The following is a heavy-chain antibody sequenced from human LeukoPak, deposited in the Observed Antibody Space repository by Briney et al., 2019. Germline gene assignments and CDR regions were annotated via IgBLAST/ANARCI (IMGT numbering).Heavy chain of an antibody. Sequence: GRSLRLSCAASGFTFSSYAMHWVRQAPGKGLEWVGRIKSKTDGGTTDYAAPVKGRFTISRDDSKNTLYLQMNSLKTEDTAVYYCTTKIGSSSGYYDYWGQGTLVTVSS. CDR3: TTKIGSSSGYYDY. CDR1: GFTFSSYA. V-gene: IGHV3-15*01. D-gene: IGHD3-22*01. J-gene: IGHJ4*02. CDR2: IKSKTDGGTT.